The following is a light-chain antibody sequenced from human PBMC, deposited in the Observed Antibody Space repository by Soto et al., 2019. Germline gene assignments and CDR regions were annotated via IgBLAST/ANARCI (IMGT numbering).Light chain of an antibody. Sequence: QSVLTQPPSVSGAPGQRVTISCTGSSSNIGAGYDVHWYQQLPGTAPKLLIYGNSNRPSGVPDRFSGSKSGTSASLAITGLQAEDEAEYYCQSYDSSLNGGVFGGGTKVTVL. CDR2: GNS. CDR1: SSNIGAGYD. CDR3: QSYDSSLNGGV. J-gene: IGLJ3*02. V-gene: IGLV1-40*01.